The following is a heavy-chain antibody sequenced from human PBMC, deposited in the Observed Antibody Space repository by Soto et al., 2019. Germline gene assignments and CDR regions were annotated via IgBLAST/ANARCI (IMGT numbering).Heavy chain of an antibody. CDR3: AKDLDHYDSSGSQGVNY. D-gene: IGHD3-22*01. CDR2: ISSSGSTI. Sequence: GGSLRLSCAASGCTFSDYYMSWIRQAPGKGLEWVSYISSSGSTIYYADSVKGRFTISRDNSKNTLYLQMNSLRAEDTAVYYCAKDLDHYDSSGSQGVNYWGQGTLVTVSS. J-gene: IGHJ4*02. V-gene: IGHV3-11*04. CDR1: GCTFSDYY.